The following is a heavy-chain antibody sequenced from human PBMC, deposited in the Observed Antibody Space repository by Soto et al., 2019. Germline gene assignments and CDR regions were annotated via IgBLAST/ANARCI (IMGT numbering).Heavy chain of an antibody. D-gene: IGHD3-9*01. CDR2: IKSKTDGGTT. Sequence: GGSLRLSCAASGFTFSNAWMSWVRQAPGKGLEWVGRIKSKTDGGTTDYAAPVKGRFTISRDDSKNTLYLQMNSLKTEDTAVYYCTTAYYDILTGYYKPFDYWGQGTLVTVSS. CDR3: TTAYYDILTGYYKPFDY. V-gene: IGHV3-15*01. J-gene: IGHJ4*02. CDR1: GFTFSNAW.